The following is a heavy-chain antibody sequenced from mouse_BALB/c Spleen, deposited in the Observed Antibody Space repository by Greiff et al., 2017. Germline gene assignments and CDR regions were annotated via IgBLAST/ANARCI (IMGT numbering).Heavy chain of an antibody. CDR2: IDPETGGT. Sequence: VQLQQSGAELVRPGASVTLSCKASGYTFTDYEMHWVKQTPVHGLEWIGAIDPETGGTAYNQKFKGKATLTADKSSSTAYMELRSLTSEDSAVYYCTRSSDYGPYYAMDDWGQGTAVTVSS. CDR1: GYTFTDYE. V-gene: IGHV1-15*01. J-gene: IGHJ4*01. D-gene: IGHD2-4*01. CDR3: TRSSDYGPYYAMDD.